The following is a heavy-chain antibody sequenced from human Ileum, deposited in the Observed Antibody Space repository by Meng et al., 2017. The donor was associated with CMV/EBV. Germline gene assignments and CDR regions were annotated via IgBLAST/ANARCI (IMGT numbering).Heavy chain of an antibody. V-gene: IGHV1-2*06. CDR1: GDIFTGYY. CDR2: IRLNSGDT. D-gene: IGHD7-27*01. Sequence: QVQLVQSETEMKTPGASVKVSCKASGDIFTGYYMHWFRQAPGQGLEWMGQIRLNSGDTHYAQKFQGRVTMTRDMSIITAYMELSSLMSDDTAVYYCARENWVYDYWGQGTLVTVSS. J-gene: IGHJ4*02. CDR3: ARENWVYDY.